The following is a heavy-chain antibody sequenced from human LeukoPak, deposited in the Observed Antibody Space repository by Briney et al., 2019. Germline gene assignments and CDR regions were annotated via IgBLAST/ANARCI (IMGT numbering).Heavy chain of an antibody. J-gene: IGHJ4*02. CDR2: ISWNSGSI. V-gene: IGHV3-9*01. CDR3: AKDYDILTGYQYYFDY. CDR1: GFTFDDYA. D-gene: IGHD3-9*01. Sequence: GRSLRLSCAASGFTFDDYAMHWVRQAPGKGLEWVSGISWNSGSIGYADSVKGRFTISRDNAKNSLYLQMNSLRAEDTAVYYCAKDYDILTGYQYYFDYWGQGTLVTVSS.